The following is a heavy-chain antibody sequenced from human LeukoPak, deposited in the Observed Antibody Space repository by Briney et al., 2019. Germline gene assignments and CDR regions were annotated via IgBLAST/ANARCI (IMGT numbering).Heavy chain of an antibody. Sequence: GTSVKVSCKASGFTFTSSAMQWVRQARGQRLEWIGWIVVGSGNTSYAQKFQERVTITRDMSTSTAYMELSSLRSEDTAVYYCAAPLLTYSGSPDAFDIWGQGTMVTVSS. D-gene: IGHD1-26*01. J-gene: IGHJ3*02. CDR1: GFTFTSSA. CDR3: AAPLLTYSGSPDAFDI. V-gene: IGHV1-58*02. CDR2: IVVGSGNT.